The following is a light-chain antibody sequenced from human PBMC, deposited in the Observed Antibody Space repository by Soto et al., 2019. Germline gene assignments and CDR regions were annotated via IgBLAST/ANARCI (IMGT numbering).Light chain of an antibody. J-gene: IGLJ1*01. CDR1: ASDVGGYNC. Sequence: QSVLTQPASVSGSPGQSITISCTGTASDVGGYNCVSWYQQHPGKAPKLMIHAVSNRPSGISSRFSGSKSGNTASLTISGLQSEDEADYFCCSYTSRTTYVFGTGTKVTVL. V-gene: IGLV2-14*01. CDR3: CSYTSRTTYV. CDR2: AVS.